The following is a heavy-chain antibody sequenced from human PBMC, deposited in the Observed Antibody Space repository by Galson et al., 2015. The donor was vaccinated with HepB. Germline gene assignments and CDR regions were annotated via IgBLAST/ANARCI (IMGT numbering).Heavy chain of an antibody. J-gene: IGHJ2*01. CDR2: IYSGGST. Sequence: SLRLSCAASGFTVRRNYMSWVRQAPGKGLEWVSVIYSGGSTYYADSVKGRFTISRDNSKNTLYLQMNSLRAEDTAVYYCARDGYSSSWYVRYFDLWGRGTLVTVSS. CDR1: GFTVRRNY. CDR3: ARDGYSSSWYVRYFDL. V-gene: IGHV3-66*01. D-gene: IGHD6-13*01.